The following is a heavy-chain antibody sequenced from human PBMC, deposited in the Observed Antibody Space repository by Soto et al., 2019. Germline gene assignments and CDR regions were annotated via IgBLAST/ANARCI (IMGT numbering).Heavy chain of an antibody. CDR3: ARVPFSSGWNSNSGTIDY. Sequence: SETLSLTCAVYGGSFSGYYWSWIRQPPGKGLEWIGEINHSGSTNYNPSLKSRVTISVDTSKNQFSLKLSSVTAADTAVYYCARVPFSSGWNSNSGTIDYWGQGTLVTVSS. CDR1: GGSFSGYY. CDR2: INHSGST. D-gene: IGHD6-19*01. V-gene: IGHV4-34*01. J-gene: IGHJ4*02.